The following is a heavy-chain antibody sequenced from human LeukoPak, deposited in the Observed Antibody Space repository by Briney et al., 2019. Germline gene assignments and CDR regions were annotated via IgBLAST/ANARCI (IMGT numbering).Heavy chain of an antibody. D-gene: IGHD3-22*01. V-gene: IGHV3-33*08. Sequence: GGSLRLSCAASGFTFSSYAMHWVRQAPGKGLEWVAVIWYDGSNKYYADSVKGRFTISRDNSKNTLYLQMNSLRAEDTAVYYCARGDYYDSSGYYLDYWGQGTLVTVSS. CDR3: ARGDYYDSSGYYLDY. CDR1: GFTFSSYA. CDR2: IWYDGSNK. J-gene: IGHJ4*02.